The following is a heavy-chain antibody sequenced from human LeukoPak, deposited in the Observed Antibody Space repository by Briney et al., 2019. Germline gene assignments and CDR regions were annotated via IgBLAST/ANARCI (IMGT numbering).Heavy chain of an antibody. D-gene: IGHD1-26*01. CDR3: TRHLPKYSGSYFVDY. V-gene: IGHV3-73*01. Sequence: GGSLRLSCAASGFTFSGSAMHWVRQASGKGLEWVGRIRSKANSYATAYAASVKGRFTISRDDSKNTAYLQMNSLKTEDTAVYYCTRHLPKYSGSYFVDYWGQGTLVTVSS. J-gene: IGHJ4*02. CDR2: IRSKANSYAT. CDR1: GFTFSGSA.